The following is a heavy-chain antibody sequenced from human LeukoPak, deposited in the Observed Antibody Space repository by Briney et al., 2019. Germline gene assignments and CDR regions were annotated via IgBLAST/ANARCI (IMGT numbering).Heavy chain of an antibody. Sequence: GGSLRLSCAASGFTFSDYYMSWIRLAPGKGLEWVSYISSSSSYTDYADSVKGRFTISRDNAKNSLYLQMNSLRAEDTAVYYCARAAVAEPYYYYGMDVWGQGTTVTVSS. J-gene: IGHJ6*02. CDR2: ISSSSSYT. V-gene: IGHV3-11*05. CDR1: GFTFSDYY. CDR3: ARAAVAEPYYYYGMDV. D-gene: IGHD6-19*01.